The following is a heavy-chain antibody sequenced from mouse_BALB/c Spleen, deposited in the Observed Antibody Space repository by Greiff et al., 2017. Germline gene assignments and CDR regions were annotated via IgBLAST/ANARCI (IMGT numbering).Heavy chain of an antibody. V-gene: IGHV5-17*02. CDR2: ISSGSSTI. CDR3: ARSGRRDAMDY. D-gene: IGHD1-1*01. CDR1: GFTFSSFG. Sequence: EVKLVESGGGLVKPGGSRKLSCAASGFTFSSFGMHWVRQAPEKGLEWVAYISSGSSTIYYADTVKGRFTISRDNPKNTLFLQMTSLRSEDTAMYYCARSGRRDAMDYWGQGTSVTVSS. J-gene: IGHJ4*01.